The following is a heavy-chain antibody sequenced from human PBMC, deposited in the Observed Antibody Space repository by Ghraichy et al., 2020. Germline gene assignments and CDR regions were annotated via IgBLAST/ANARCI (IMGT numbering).Heavy chain of an antibody. D-gene: IGHD2-21*02. CDR1: GYSFTSYW. CDR3: ARREGAPGVDSDYGMDV. Sequence: GESLNISCKGSGYSFTSYWIGWVRQMPGKGLEWMGIIYPGDSATRYSPSSQGQVTISADKSISTAYLQWGSLKASDTAIYYCARREGAPGVDSDYGMDVWGQGTTVTVSS. J-gene: IGHJ6*02. CDR2: IYPGDSAT. V-gene: IGHV5-51*01.